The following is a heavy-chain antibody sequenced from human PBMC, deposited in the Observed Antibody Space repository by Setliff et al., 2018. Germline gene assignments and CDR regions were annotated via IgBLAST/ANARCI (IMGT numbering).Heavy chain of an antibody. J-gene: IGHJ3*02. D-gene: IGHD3-10*01. V-gene: IGHV4-39*07. CDR1: GGSISSRSYY. Sequence: PSETLSLTCTVSGGSISSRSYYWGWIRQPPGKGLEWIGSIYHSGSSYYNPSLRSRVTISVDTSKNQFSLILRSVTAADTAVYYCASPGRDNLDSPFDAFDIWGQGTKVTVSS. CDR2: IYHSGSS. CDR3: ASPGRDNLDSPFDAFDI.